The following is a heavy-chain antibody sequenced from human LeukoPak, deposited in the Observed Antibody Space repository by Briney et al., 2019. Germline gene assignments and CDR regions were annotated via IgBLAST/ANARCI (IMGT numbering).Heavy chain of an antibody. CDR3: ARDREGGYDFDY. V-gene: IGHV4-59*01. Sequence: PSETLSLTCTVSGGSISSYYWSWIRQPPGKGLEWIGYIYYSGSTNYNPSLKSRVTMSVDTSKNQFSLKLSSVTAADTAVYYCARDREGGYDFDYWGQGTLVTVSS. CDR1: GGSISSYY. J-gene: IGHJ4*02. D-gene: IGHD5-12*01. CDR2: IYYSGST.